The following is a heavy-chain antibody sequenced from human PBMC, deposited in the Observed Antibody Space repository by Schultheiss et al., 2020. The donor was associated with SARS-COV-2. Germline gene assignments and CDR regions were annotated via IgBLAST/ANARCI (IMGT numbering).Heavy chain of an antibody. Sequence: GESLKISCAASGFTFSSYSMNWVRQAPGKGLEWVAVISYDGSNKYYADSVKGRFTISRDNPKNTLSLQMNSLRAEDTAVYYCTKDGQPGYGMDVWGQGTTVTVSS. CDR1: GFTFSSYS. J-gene: IGHJ6*02. CDR3: TKDGQPGYGMDV. D-gene: IGHD3-10*01. V-gene: IGHV3-30*18. CDR2: ISYDGSNK.